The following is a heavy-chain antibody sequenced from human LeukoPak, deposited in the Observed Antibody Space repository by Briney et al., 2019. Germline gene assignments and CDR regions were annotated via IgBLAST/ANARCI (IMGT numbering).Heavy chain of an antibody. CDR3: ARGYGDNSTFDY. V-gene: IGHV2-5*02. Sequence: SGPTLVKPTQTLTLTCTFSGFSLSTTGVGVRWIRQPPGKALEGLALIYWDDDKRYSPSLKSRLTITKDTSKNQVVLTMTNMDPVDTTTYYCARGYGDNSTFDYWGQGTLVTVSS. D-gene: IGHD4-23*01. CDR1: GFSLSTTGVG. CDR2: IYWDDDK. J-gene: IGHJ4*02.